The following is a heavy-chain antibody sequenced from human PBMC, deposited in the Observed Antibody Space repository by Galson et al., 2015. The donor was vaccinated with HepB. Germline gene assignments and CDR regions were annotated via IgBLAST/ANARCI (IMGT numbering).Heavy chain of an antibody. CDR1: GYSFTSYW. CDR3: ARHFAYGSGRNPVDYYYYGMDV. Sequence: QSGAEVKKPGESLKISCKGSGYSFTSYWIGWVRQMPGKGLEWMGIIYPGDSDTRYSPSFQGQVTISADKSISTAYLQWSSLKASDTAMYYCARHFAYGSGRNPVDYYYYGMDVWGQGTTVTVSS. D-gene: IGHD3-10*01. J-gene: IGHJ6*02. V-gene: IGHV5-51*01. CDR2: IYPGDSDT.